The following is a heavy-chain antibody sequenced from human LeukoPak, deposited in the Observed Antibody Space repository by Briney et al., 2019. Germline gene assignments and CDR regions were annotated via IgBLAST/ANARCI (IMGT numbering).Heavy chain of an antibody. CDR3: ARGLPDFWSGYCTGDDY. Sequence: GASVKVSCKASGYTFTSYDINWVRQATGQGLEWMGWMNPNSGNTGYAQKFQGRVTMTRNTSISTAYMELSSLRSEDTAVYYCARGLPDFWSGYCTGDDYWGQGTLVTVSS. CDR1: GYTFTSYD. V-gene: IGHV1-8*01. CDR2: MNPNSGNT. D-gene: IGHD3-3*01. J-gene: IGHJ4*02.